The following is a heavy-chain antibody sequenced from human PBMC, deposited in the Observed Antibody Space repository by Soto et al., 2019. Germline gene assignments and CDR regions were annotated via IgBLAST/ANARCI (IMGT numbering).Heavy chain of an antibody. CDR2: MNPDSGNT. Sequence: QVQLVQSGAEVRTPGASVKVSCKASGYTFTSYDINWVLQATGQGPEWMGWMNPDSGNTGYVQKFQGRVTMTRNTAISTAYMELSSLRSEDTAVYYCARSVGGSNVNFDYWGQGTLVTVSS. D-gene: IGHD3-10*01. CDR3: ARSVGGSNVNFDY. J-gene: IGHJ4*02. V-gene: IGHV1-8*01. CDR1: GYTFTSYD.